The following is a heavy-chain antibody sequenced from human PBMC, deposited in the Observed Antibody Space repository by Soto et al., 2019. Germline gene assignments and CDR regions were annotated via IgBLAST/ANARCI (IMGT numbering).Heavy chain of an antibody. CDR3: TADLPISWASSFDY. Sequence: GSLRLSCAASGFTFSSAWMNWVRQAPGKGLEWVGLIRSKIDGGTTGYAAPVGGRFTISRDDSENTLYLQMNSLKAEDTAVYYCTADLPISWASSFDYWGQGALVTVSS. CDR1: GFTFSSAW. D-gene: IGHD6-13*01. CDR2: IRSKIDGGTT. J-gene: IGHJ4*02. V-gene: IGHV3-15*07.